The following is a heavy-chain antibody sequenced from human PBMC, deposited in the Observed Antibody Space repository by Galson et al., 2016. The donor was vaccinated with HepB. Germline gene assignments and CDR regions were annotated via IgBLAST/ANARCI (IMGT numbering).Heavy chain of an antibody. CDR1: GDSVSSNNAV. CDR2: TYYRSKWYN. D-gene: IGHD3-22*01. CDR3: AGDHYDRSVSDYESLYYFDY. Sequence: CAISGDSVSSNNAVWNWIRQSPSGGLEWLGRTYYRSKWYNDYAVSVKSRITINADTSKNQFSLQLNSVSPEDSAVYFCAGDHYDRSVSDYESLYYFDYWGQGILVTVSS. J-gene: IGHJ4*02. V-gene: IGHV6-1*01.